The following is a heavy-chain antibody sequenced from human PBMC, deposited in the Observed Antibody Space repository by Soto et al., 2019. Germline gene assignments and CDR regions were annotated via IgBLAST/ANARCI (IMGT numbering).Heavy chain of an antibody. D-gene: IGHD6-13*01. CDR3: AKVEQQLVLVSHYYYYYMDV. CDR2: ISYDGSNK. V-gene: IGHV3-30*18. CDR1: GFTFSSYG. J-gene: IGHJ6*03. Sequence: QVQLVESGGGVVQPGRSLRLSCAASGFTFSSYGMHWVRQAPGKGLEWVAVISYDGSNKYYADSVKGRFTISRDNSKNTLYLQMNSLRAEYTAVYYCAKVEQQLVLVSHYYYYYMDVWGKGTTVTVSS.